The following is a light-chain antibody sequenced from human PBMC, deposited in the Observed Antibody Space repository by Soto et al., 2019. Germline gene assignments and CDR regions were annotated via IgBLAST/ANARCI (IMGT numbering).Light chain of an antibody. J-gene: IGKJ1*01. CDR1: QSISDT. CDR2: SAS. Sequence: EIVMTQSPATLSVSPGGRDTLSCRASQSISDTLAWYQQKPGQAPRLLIYSASRRATGFPGRFSGSGSGTDFTLTISSLQSEDLAVYYCQQYNNWPWTFGQGTKVDIK. CDR3: QQYNNWPWT. V-gene: IGKV3-15*01.